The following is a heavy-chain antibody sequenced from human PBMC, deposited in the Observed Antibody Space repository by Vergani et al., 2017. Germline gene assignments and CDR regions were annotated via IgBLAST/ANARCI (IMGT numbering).Heavy chain of an antibody. CDR2: ISSSSSYI. CDR3: AGDPIAAAEPIDY. J-gene: IGHJ4*02. D-gene: IGHD6-13*01. CDR1: GFTVSSNY. V-gene: IGHV3-21*01. Sequence: EVQLVETGGGLIQPGGSLRLSCAASGFTVSSNYMSWVRQAPGKGLEWVSSISSSSSYIYYADSVKGRFTISRDNAKNSLYLQMNSLRAEDTAVYYCAGDPIAAAEPIDYWGQGTLVTVSS.